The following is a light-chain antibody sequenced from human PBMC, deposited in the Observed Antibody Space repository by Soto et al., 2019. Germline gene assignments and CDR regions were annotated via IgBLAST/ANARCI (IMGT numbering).Light chain of an antibody. V-gene: IGKV3-11*01. CDR3: QQRSNWPLT. CDR1: QSVNGY. Sequence: IVLTQSPATLSLSPGERATLSCRTSQSVNGYLAWFQQRPGQPPRLLIYDVSNRTTGIPARFSGSGSGTDFTLTISSLEPEDFAIYYCQQRSNWPLTFGGGTKVEIK. CDR2: DVS. J-gene: IGKJ4*01.